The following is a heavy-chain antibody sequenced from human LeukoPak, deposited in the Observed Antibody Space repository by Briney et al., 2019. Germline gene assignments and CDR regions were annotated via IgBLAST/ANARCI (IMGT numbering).Heavy chain of an antibody. CDR1: GFTFRSYA. D-gene: IGHD2-15*01. Sequence: GGSLRLSCAVSGFTFRSYAMSWVRQAPGKGLEWVSGTSGSGGRSYYADSVKGRFTISRDNSKNMLYLEMNSLRVDDTAVYYCAKKVASPGWFDPWGQGTLVIVSS. V-gene: IGHV3-23*01. J-gene: IGHJ5*02. CDR3: AKKVASPGWFDP. CDR2: TSGSGGRS.